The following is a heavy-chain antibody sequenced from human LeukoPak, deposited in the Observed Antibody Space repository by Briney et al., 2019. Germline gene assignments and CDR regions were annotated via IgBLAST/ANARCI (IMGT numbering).Heavy chain of an antibody. J-gene: IGHJ6*02. CDR3: ARDIVLMVYGYYYGMDV. Sequence: ASVKVSCKASGYTFTSYDINWVRHATGQGLEWMGWMSPNSGDTGYAQKFQGRVTMTRDTSISTAFMELTSLRSEDTAVYYCARDIVLMVYGYYYGMDVWGQGTTVTVSS. CDR1: GYTFTSYD. D-gene: IGHD2-8*01. V-gene: IGHV1-8*01. CDR2: MSPNSGDT.